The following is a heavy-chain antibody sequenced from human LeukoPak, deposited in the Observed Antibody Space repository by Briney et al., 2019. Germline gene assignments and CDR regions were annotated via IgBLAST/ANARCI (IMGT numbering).Heavy chain of an antibody. CDR2: INSDGSTT. D-gene: IGHD5-12*01. Sequence: GGSLRLSCAASGFTFSNYWMHWVRQAPGKGLVWVSRINSDGSTTTYADSVKGRFTISRDNAKNTLYLQMNSLRADDTAVYYCARSGGYGNFDYWGQGTLVTVSS. CDR1: GFTFSNYW. CDR3: ARSGGYGNFDY. V-gene: IGHV3-74*01. J-gene: IGHJ4*02.